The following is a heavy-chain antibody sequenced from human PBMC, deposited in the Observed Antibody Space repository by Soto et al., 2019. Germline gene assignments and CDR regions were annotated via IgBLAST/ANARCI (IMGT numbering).Heavy chain of an antibody. CDR1: GGSMSENF. CDR2: IYYLGST. V-gene: IGHV4-59*01. D-gene: IGHD3-10*01. Sequence: PSETLSLTCSVSGGSMSENFWSGIRHSQGKGLEWIGYIYYLGSTDYNPSLKSRVTLSVDTSKRQFSLRLTSVTAADTAVYYCARDGYDGSGSPYPAYWGPGTQVTVS. J-gene: IGHJ4*02. CDR3: ARDGYDGSGSPYPAY.